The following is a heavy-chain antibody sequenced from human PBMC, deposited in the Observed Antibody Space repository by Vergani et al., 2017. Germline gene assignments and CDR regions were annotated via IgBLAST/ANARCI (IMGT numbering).Heavy chain of an antibody. CDR3: ARMTPYSYGPLDY. D-gene: IGHD5-18*01. CDR1: GFTFSSYW. CDR2: IKQDGSEK. V-gene: IGHV3-7*01. J-gene: IGHJ4*02. Sequence: EVQLVESGGGLVQPGGSLRLSCAASGFTFSSYWMSWVRQAPGKGLEWVANIKQDGSEKYYVDSVKGRFTISRDNAKNSLYLQMNSLRAEDTAVYYCARMTPYSYGPLDYWGQGTLVTVSS.